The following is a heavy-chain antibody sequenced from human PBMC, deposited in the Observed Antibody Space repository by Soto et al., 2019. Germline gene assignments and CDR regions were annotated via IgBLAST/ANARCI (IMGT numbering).Heavy chain of an antibody. CDR1: GGTLRNYG. CDR3: SRGDATKIVVTTYYGMDV. CDR2: IIPVFGTA. V-gene: IGHV1-69*12. Sequence: QVQLVQSGAEVKKPGSSVRVSCKASGGTLRNYGISWVRQAPGQGLEWMGGIIPVFGTANYAQKFQGRVTITADESASTVYMHVTSLRSEDTAVYYCSRGDATKIVVTTYYGMDVWGQGTTVTVSS. J-gene: IGHJ6*02. D-gene: IGHD4-17*01.